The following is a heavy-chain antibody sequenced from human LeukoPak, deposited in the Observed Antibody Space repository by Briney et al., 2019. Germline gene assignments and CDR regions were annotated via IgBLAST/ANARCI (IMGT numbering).Heavy chain of an antibody. V-gene: IGHV3-7*01. CDR3: ARFEDDGDYFYY. D-gene: IGHD2-15*01. Sequence: GGSLRLSCAASGFTFSNFWMTWVRQAPGKGLEWVAIIKQDGSQKYYVDSVKGRFTISRDNAKNSLYLQMNSLRAEDTAVYYCARFEDDGDYFYYWGQGTLVTVSS. CDR1: GFTFSNFW. CDR2: IKQDGSQK. J-gene: IGHJ4*02.